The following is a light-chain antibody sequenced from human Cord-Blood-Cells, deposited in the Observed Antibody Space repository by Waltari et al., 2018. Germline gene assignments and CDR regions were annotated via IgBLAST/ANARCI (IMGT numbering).Light chain of an antibody. CDR1: KLGDTY. CDR2: QDS. Sequence: YELTEPPSVYVSPRQTASSSRSGCKLGDTYACWYQQKPGQSPVLVIYQDSKRPSGIPERFSGSNSGNTVTLTISGTQAMYEADYYCQAWDSSTVVFGGGTKLTVL. J-gene: IGLJ2*01. V-gene: IGLV3-1*01. CDR3: QAWDSSTVV.